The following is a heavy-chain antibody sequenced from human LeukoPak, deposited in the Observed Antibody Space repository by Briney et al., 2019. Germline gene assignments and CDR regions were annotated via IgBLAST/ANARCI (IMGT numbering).Heavy chain of an antibody. J-gene: IGHJ4*02. CDR1: GFTVSSNY. CDR2: IYSNYTT. V-gene: IGHV3-53*01. Sequence: GGSLRLSCAASGFTVSSNYMTWVRQAPGKGLEWVSVIYSNYTTFYADSVKGRFTISRDKSKNTLYLQMNSLRAEDTAVYYCAKGITVMMVAPGYWGQGTLVTVSS. CDR3: AKGITVMMVAPGY. D-gene: IGHD3-22*01.